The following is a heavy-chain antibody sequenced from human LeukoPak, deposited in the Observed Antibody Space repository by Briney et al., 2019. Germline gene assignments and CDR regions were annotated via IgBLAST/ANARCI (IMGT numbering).Heavy chain of an antibody. D-gene: IGHD2-2*02. CDR2: IYTSGST. CDR1: GGSISSYY. J-gene: IGHJ6*03. V-gene: IGHV4-4*09. CDR3: ARDSGHIVVVPAAIYDYYYMDV. Sequence: PSETLSLTCTVSGGSISSYYWSWLRQPPGKGLEWIGYIYTSGSTNYNPSLKSRVTISVDTSKNQFSLKLSSVTAADTAVYYCARDSGHIVVVPAAIYDYYYMDVWGKGTTVTVSS.